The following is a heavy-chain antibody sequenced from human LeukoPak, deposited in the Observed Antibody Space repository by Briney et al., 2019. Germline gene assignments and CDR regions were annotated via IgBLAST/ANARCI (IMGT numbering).Heavy chain of an antibody. J-gene: IGHJ4*02. Sequence: GGSLRLSCAASGFTFSSYWMSWVRQAPGKGLEWVANINQDGSEKYYVDSVKGRFTISRDNAKNSLYLQMNTLRAEDTAVYYCARDRSYYKYLEHWGQGTLVTVSS. CDR3: ARDRSYYKYLEH. D-gene: IGHD3-10*01. CDR1: GFTFSSYW. CDR2: INQDGSEK. V-gene: IGHV3-7*04.